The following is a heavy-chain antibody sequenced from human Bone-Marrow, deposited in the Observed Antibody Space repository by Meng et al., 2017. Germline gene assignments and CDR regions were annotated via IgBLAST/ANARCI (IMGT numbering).Heavy chain of an antibody. CDR3: AQKTTGAFNI. CDR1: GHTGTHCY. J-gene: IGHJ3*02. CDR2: ISPSGGST. D-gene: IGHD1-1*01. Sequence: QVQLVQSGAGVKKPRASVKVTCKASGHTGTHCYMHWVRQAPGQGLEWMGVISPSGGSTTYAQRFQGRVTLTRETSTSTVYFELSSLRSDDTAVYYCAQKTTGAFNIWGQGTMVTVSS. V-gene: IGHV1-46*01.